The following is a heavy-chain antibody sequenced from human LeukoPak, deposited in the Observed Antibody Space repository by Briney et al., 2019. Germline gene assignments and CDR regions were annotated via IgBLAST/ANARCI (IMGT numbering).Heavy chain of an antibody. CDR1: GGSITTYY. CDR2: IYYSGST. J-gene: IGHJ6*02. V-gene: IGHV4-59*01. CDR3: AKLHGDYGNQYYYYGMDV. Sequence: ETSETLSLTCTVSGGSITTYYWSWIRQPPGKGLEWIGYIYYSGSTNYNPSLKSRVTISVDTSKNQFSLKLSSVTAADTAVYYCAKLHGDYGNQYYYYGMDVWGQGTTVTVSS. D-gene: IGHD4-17*01.